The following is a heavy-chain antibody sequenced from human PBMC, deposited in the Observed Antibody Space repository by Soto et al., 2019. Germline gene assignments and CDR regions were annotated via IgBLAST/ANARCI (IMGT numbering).Heavy chain of an antibody. J-gene: IGHJ3*02. CDR3: ARGYCTNGVCHAFDI. Sequence: GGSLRLSCAASGFTVSSNYMSWVRQAPGKGLEWVSVIYSGGSTYYADSVKGRFTISRHNSKNTLYLQMNSLRAEDTAVYYCARGYCTNGVCHAFDIWGQGTMVTVSS. D-gene: IGHD2-8*01. CDR1: GFTVSSNY. CDR2: IYSGGST. V-gene: IGHV3-66*01.